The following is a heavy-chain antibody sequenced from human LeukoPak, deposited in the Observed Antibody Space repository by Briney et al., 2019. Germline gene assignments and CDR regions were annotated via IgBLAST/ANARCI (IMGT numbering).Heavy chain of an antibody. D-gene: IGHD5-18*01. CDR3: ARDREGLWLKLVDY. V-gene: IGHV3-7*01. J-gene: IGHJ4*02. Sequence: GGSLRLSCAASGFTFSSYWMSWVRQAPGKGLEWVANIKQDGSEKYYVDSVKGRFTISRDNAKNSLYLQMNSLRAEDTAVYYCARDREGLWLKLVDYWGQGTLVTVSS. CDR2: IKQDGSEK. CDR1: GFTFSSYW.